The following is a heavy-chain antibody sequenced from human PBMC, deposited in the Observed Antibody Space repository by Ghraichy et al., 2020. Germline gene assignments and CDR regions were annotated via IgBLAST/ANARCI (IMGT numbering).Heavy chain of an antibody. V-gene: IGHV1-2*02. Sequence: ASVKVSCKASGYTFTGYYMHWVRQAPGQGLEWMGWINPNSGGTNYAQKFQGRVTMTRDTSISTAYMELSRLRSDDTAVYYCARSGGYSSGYIDYWGQGTLVTVSS. D-gene: IGHD3-22*01. CDR2: INPNSGGT. CDR3: ARSGGYSSGYIDY. CDR1: GYTFTGYY. J-gene: IGHJ4*02.